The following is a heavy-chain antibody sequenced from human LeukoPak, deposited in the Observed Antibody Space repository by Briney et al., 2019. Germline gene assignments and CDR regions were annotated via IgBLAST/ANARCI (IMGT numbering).Heavy chain of an antibody. CDR3: ARRSDYDFWSGYYRDYYYGMDV. V-gene: IGHV1-69*13. CDR1: GGTFSSYA. J-gene: IGHJ6*02. CDR2: IIPIFGTA. Sequence: ASVKVSCKASGGTFSSYAISWVRQAPGQGLEWMGGIIPIFGTANYAQKFQGRVTITADESTSTAYMELSSLRSEDTAVYYCARRSDYDFWSGYYRDYYYGMDVWGQGTTVTVSS. D-gene: IGHD3-3*01.